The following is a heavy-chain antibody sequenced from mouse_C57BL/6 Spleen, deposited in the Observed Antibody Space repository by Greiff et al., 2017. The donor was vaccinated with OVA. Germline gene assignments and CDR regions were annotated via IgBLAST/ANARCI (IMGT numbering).Heavy chain of an antibody. CDR2: ISYSGST. D-gene: IGHD1-1*01. V-gene: IGHV3-8*01. CDR1: GYSITSDY. J-gene: IGHJ1*03. Sequence: EVQLEESGPGLAKPSQTLSLTCSVTGYSITSDYWTWIRKFPGNKLEYIGYISYSGSTYYYPSLKSRISITRDTSKNQYYLQLNSVTTEDTATYYGARDGGYYGSSSDWYFDVWGTGTTVTVSS. CDR3: ARDGGYYGSSSDWYFDV.